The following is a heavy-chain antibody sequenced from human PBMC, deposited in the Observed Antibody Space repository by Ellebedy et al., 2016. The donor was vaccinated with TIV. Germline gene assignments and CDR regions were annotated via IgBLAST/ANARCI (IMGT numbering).Heavy chain of an antibody. Sequence: GESLKISXAASGFTFSSYAMHWVRQAPGKGLEWVAVISYDGSNKYYADSVKGRFTISRDNSKNTLYLQMNSLRAEDTAVYYCARDRLWEAARGSSGWCGWFDPWGQGTLVTVSS. CDR2: ISYDGSNK. CDR1: GFTFSSYA. CDR3: ARDRLWEAARGSSGWCGWFDP. J-gene: IGHJ5*02. V-gene: IGHV3-30-3*01. D-gene: IGHD6-19*01.